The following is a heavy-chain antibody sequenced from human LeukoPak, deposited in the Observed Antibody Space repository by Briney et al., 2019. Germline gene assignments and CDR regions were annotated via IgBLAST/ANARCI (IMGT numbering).Heavy chain of an antibody. CDR1: GYTLTSYA. D-gene: IGHD3-9*01. J-gene: IGHJ5*02. CDR3: ARLRQYYDILTGYSHNWFDP. Sequence: GASVKVSCKASGYTLTSYAMHWVRQAPGQRLEWMGWINAGNGNTEYSQKFQGRVTITRDTSASTTYMELSSLRSEDTAVYYCARLRQYYDILTGYSHNWFDPWGQGTLVTVSS. CDR2: INAGNGNT. V-gene: IGHV1-3*01.